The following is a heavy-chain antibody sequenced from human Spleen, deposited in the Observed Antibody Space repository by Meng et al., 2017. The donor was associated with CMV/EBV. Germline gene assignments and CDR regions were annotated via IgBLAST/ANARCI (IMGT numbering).Heavy chain of an antibody. CDR1: GFTFDDYA. J-gene: IGHJ4*02. V-gene: IGHV3-9*01. CDR2: ISWNSGSI. CDR3: AKEGRVRGYSYGYEYYFDY. Sequence: SLRLSCAASGFTFDDYAMHWVRQAPGKGLEWVSGISWNSGSIGYADSVKGRLTISRDNAKNSLYLQMNSLRAEDTALYYCAKEGRVRGYSYGYEYYFDYWGQGTLVTVSS. D-gene: IGHD5-18*01.